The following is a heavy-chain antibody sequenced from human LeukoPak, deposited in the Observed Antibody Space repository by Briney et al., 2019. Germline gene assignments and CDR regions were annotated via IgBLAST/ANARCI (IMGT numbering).Heavy chain of an antibody. Sequence: PPETLSLTCTVSGDSFSTYYWSWILQPPGKGLEWIGYISYSGRTNYSPSLRSRVTLSLDTSKSQFSLKLSSVTAADTAFYYCARGSHYGSGRLFDYWGQGTLVTVSS. D-gene: IGHD3-10*01. CDR2: ISYSGRT. J-gene: IGHJ4*02. CDR1: GDSFSTYY. V-gene: IGHV4-59*01. CDR3: ARGSHYGSGRLFDY.